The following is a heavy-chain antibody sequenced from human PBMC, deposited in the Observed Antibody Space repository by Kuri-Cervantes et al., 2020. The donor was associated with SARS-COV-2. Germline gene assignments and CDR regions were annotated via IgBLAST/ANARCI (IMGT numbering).Heavy chain of an antibody. V-gene: IGHV1-2*02. Sequence: ASVKVSCKASGYTFTNYAMNWVRQAPGQGLEWMGWINPKNGDTNYAQKFQGRVTMTRDTSISTAYMELSRLRSDDTAVYYCARVSVVPGTIFRVRGGMDVWGQGTTVTVSS. D-gene: IGHD2-2*02. CDR1: GYTFTNYA. CDR2: INPKNGDT. J-gene: IGHJ6*02. CDR3: ARVSVVPGTIFRVRGGMDV.